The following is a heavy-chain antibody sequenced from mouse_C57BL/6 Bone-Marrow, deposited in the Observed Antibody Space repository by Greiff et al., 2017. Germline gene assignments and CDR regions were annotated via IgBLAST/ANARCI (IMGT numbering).Heavy chain of an antibody. Sequence: EVQLQQSGPELVKPGASVKISCKASGYSFTDYNMNWVKQSNGKSLEWIGVINPNYGTTSYNQKFKSKATLTVDTSSSTAYMQLSSLTSEDSAVYYCARGYGSSYGYFDVWGTGTTVTVSS. V-gene: IGHV1-39*01. CDR2: INPNYGTT. CDR1: GYSFTDYN. J-gene: IGHJ1*03. CDR3: ARGYGSSYGYFDV. D-gene: IGHD1-1*01.